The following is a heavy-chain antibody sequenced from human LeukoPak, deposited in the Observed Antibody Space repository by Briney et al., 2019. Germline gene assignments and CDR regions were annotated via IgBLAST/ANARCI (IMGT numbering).Heavy chain of an antibody. CDR2: INPNSGGT. J-gene: IGHJ4*02. D-gene: IGHD3-10*02. CDR1: GYTFTGYY. Sequence: ASVKVSCKASGYTFTGYYMHWVRQAPGQGLEWMGWINPNSGGTNYAQKFQGRVTMTRDTSISTAYMELSRLRSDDTAVYYCAAVFGELPSDIYYFDYWGQGTLVTVSS. CDR3: AAVFGELPSDIYYFDY. V-gene: IGHV1-2*02.